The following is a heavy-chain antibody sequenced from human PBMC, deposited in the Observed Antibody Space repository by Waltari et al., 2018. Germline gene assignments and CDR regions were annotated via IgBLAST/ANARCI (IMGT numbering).Heavy chain of an antibody. CDR1: GSTFSRHI. CDR3: AREGGTSGYSGYFDD. J-gene: IGHJ4*02. V-gene: IGHV3-30*07. Sequence: DLVESGGGVVQPGRSLRLSCTAPGSTFSRHIIHWVRQYPGKGLEWVAAYSFDGSKYYGASVKGRFTITGDNSHLTLSLQMNSLRPEDTALYYCAREGGTSGYSGYFDDWGQGTLVTVSS. D-gene: IGHD2-2*01. CDR2: YSFDGSK.